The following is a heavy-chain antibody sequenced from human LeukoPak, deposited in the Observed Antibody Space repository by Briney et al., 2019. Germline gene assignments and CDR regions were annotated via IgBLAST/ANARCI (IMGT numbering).Heavy chain of an antibody. CDR1: GFTFSSYA. CDR2: ISSNGGST. V-gene: IGHV3-64*01. CDR3: ARVPGGRYFDWLLGVHFDY. J-gene: IGHJ4*02. D-gene: IGHD3-9*01. Sequence: GGSLRLSCAASGFTFSSYAMHWVRQAPGKGLEYVSAISSNGGSTYYAHCVRRRFTISRDNSKHTLYLQMGSLRAEDMAVYYCARVPGGRYFDWLLGVHFDYWGQGTLVTVSS.